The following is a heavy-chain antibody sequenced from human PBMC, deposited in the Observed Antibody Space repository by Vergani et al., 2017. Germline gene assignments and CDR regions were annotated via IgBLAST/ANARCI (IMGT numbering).Heavy chain of an antibody. V-gene: IGHV3-74*01. D-gene: IGHD6-19*01. CDR2: INSDGSST. CDR3: ARVEVAATLIYSYYYMDV. J-gene: IGHJ6*03. CDR1: GFTFSSYW. Sequence: EVQLVESGGGLVQPGGSLRLSCAASGFTFSSYWMHWVRQAPGKGLVWVSRINSDGSSTSYADSVKGRFTISRDNAKNTLYLHMNSLRAEDTAVYYCARVEVAATLIYSYYYMDVWGKGTTVTASS.